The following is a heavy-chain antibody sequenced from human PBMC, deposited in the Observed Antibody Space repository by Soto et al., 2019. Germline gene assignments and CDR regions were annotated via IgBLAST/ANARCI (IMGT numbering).Heavy chain of an antibody. V-gene: IGHV3-23*01. CDR3: AKYVEIAGVDKYGMDV. J-gene: IGHJ6*01. D-gene: IGHD2-21*01. CDR2: ITNSGGTT. Sequence: EMQLLESGGGLVQPGGSLRLSCAPSGFTFSSYAMSWVRQAPGKGLEWVSSITNSGGTTYYADPVKGRFTISRDNSKTTLYLQMSSLRAEDTAVYYCAKYVEIAGVDKYGMDVWGQGTTVTVSS. CDR1: GFTFSSYA.